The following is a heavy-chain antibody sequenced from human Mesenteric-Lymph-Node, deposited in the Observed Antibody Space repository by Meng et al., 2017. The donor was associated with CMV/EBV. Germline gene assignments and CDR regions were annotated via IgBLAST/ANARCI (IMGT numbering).Heavy chain of an antibody. Sequence: GGSLRLSCAASGFTFSSSGLHWVRQAPCTGMEWVAFIRYDGSNKYYADSVKGRFTISRDNSKNTRYLQMNSLRAEDTAVYYCAKTQNVVRFLEWLSAGAFDIWGQGTMVTVSS. CDR2: IRYDGSNK. CDR1: GFTFSSSG. D-gene: IGHD3-3*01. CDR3: AKTQNVVRFLEWLSAGAFDI. V-gene: IGHV3-30*02. J-gene: IGHJ3*02.